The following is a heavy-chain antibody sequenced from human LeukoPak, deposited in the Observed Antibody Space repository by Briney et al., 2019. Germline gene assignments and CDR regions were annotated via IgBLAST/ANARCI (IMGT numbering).Heavy chain of an antibody. V-gene: IGHV3-48*04. Sequence: PGGSLRLSCAASGFTFSSYWMSWVRQAPGKGLEWVSYISSSGSTIYYADSVKGRFTISRDNAKNSLYLQMNSLRAEDTAVYYCARVLMTINYDSGDTLDYWGQGTLVTVSS. CDR2: ISSSGSTI. CDR1: GFTFSSYW. CDR3: ARVLMTINYDSGDTLDY. J-gene: IGHJ4*02. D-gene: IGHD4-17*01.